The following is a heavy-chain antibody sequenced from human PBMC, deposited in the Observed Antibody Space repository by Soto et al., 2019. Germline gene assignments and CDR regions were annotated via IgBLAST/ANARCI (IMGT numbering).Heavy chain of an antibody. CDR1: GFTFSSYG. D-gene: IGHD4-17*01. J-gene: IGHJ6*02. Sequence: GGSLRLSCVASGFTFSSYGMHWVRQAPGKGLEWVAVISYDGSNKYYADSVKGRFTISRDNSKNTLYLQMNSLRAEDTAVYYCAKTTTVTTFHYYYGMDVWGQGTTVTVSS. CDR2: ISYDGSNK. V-gene: IGHV3-30*18. CDR3: AKTTTVTTFHYYYGMDV.